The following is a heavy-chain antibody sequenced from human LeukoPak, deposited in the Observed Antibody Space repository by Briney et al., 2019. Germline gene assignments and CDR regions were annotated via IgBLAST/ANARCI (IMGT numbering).Heavy chain of an antibody. CDR2: INPSGGST. Sequence: ASVKVSCKASGYTFTSYYMHWVRQAPGQGLEWMGIINPSGGSTSYAQKFQGRVTTTRDTSTSTVYMELSSLRSEDTAVYYCARALILVRPHAITMDVLGYWGQGTLVTVSS. J-gene: IGHJ4*02. CDR3: ARALILVRPHAITMDVLGY. CDR1: GYTFTSYY. V-gene: IGHV1-46*01. D-gene: IGHD3-10*01.